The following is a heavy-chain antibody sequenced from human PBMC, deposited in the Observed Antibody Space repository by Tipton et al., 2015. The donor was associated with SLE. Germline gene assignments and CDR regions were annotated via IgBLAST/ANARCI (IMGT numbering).Heavy chain of an antibody. V-gene: IGHV3-21*01. J-gene: IGHJ3*02. CDR1: GFTFSSYS. D-gene: IGHD3-22*01. Sequence: SLRLSCAASGFTFSSYSMNWVRQAPGKGLEWVSSISSSSSYTYYADSVKGRFTISRDNAKNSLYLQMNSLRAEDTAVYYCARVRITMIVVVPDAFDIWGQGTMVTVSS. CDR2: ISSSSSYT. CDR3: ARVRITMIVVVPDAFDI.